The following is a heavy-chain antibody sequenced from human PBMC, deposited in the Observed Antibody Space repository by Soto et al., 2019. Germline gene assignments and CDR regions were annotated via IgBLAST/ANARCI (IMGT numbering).Heavy chain of an antibody. D-gene: IGHD3-22*01. CDR2: ISCSGGST. J-gene: IGHJ3*02. CDR1: GFSFSSYA. Sequence: LRLSCAASGFSFSSYALCWVRQAPGTGLEWVSAISCSGGSTYYADSVKGRLTISRDNSKNTLYLQMNSLRAEDTAVYYCAKDRSRYYDSSGGDAFDIWGQGTMVTVSS. V-gene: IGHV3-23*01. CDR3: AKDRSRYYDSSGGDAFDI.